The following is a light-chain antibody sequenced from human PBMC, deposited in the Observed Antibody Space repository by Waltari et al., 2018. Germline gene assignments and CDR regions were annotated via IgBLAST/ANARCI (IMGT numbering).Light chain of an antibody. J-gene: IGKJ5*01. Sequence: EIVMTQSPPTLSVSPGERATLSCRASQSVSKILAWYQHSTGRAPRLLIHCASTRAPGTPARFSGSGSETEFTLTISNLQSEDCPLYYCQQYNKWPPINFGQGTRLEI. CDR3: QQYNKWPPIN. CDR1: QSVSKI. CDR2: CAS. V-gene: IGKV3D-15*01.